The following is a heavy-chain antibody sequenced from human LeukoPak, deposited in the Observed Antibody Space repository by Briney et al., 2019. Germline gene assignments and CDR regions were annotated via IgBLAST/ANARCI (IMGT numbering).Heavy chain of an antibody. Sequence: PSETLSLTCTVSGGSISSSSYYWGWIRQPPGKGLEWIGSIYYSGSTYYNPSLKSRVTISVDASKNQFSLKLSSVTAADTAVYYCARASYSYDINGWVPFDYWGQGTLVTVSS. CDR2: IYYSGST. J-gene: IGHJ4*02. V-gene: IGHV4-39*01. CDR3: ARASYSYDINGWVPFDY. CDR1: GGSISSSSYY. D-gene: IGHD3-22*01.